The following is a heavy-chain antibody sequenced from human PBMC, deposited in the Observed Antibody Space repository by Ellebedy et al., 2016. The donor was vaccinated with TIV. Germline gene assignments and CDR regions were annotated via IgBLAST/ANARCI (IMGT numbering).Heavy chain of an antibody. CDR2: ISNTGSRA. J-gene: IGHJ4*02. D-gene: IGHD3-22*01. CDR1: GFTFNSYA. CDR3: AKGRGGGSDSSAPRYYFDY. V-gene: IGHV3-23*01. Sequence: GESLKICCAASGFTFNSYAMSWVRHAPGKGLEWVSTISNTGSRAYYADYVEGRFIISRDNSKKTLYLQMNSLRAEDTAVYYCAKGRGGGSDSSAPRYYFDYWGLGTLVTVSS.